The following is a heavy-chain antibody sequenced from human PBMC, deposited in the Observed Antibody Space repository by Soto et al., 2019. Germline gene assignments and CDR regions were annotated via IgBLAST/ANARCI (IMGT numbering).Heavy chain of an antibody. CDR2: ISAYNGNT. V-gene: IGHV1-18*01. J-gene: IGHJ4*02. Sequence: QVQLVQSGAEVKKPGSSVKVSCKASGGTFSSYAISWVRQAPGQGLEWMGGISAYNGNTNYAQKLQGRVTMTTDTSTSTAYMELRSLRSDDTAVYYCARGGDYYDSSGYYGTFDYWGQGTLVTVSS. CDR1: GGTFSSYA. CDR3: ARGGDYYDSSGYYGTFDY. D-gene: IGHD3-22*01.